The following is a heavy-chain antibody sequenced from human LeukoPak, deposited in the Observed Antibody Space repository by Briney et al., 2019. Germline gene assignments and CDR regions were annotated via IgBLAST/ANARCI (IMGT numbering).Heavy chain of an antibody. CDR3: ARDQQQPASFVGMDV. J-gene: IGHJ6*02. V-gene: IGHV3-33*01. CDR2: IWYDGSNK. Sequence: GGSLRLSCAASGFTFSSYGMHWVRQAPGKGLEWVAVIWYDGSNKYYAGSVKGRFTISRDNSKNTLYLQMNSLRAEDTAVYYCARDQQQPASFVGMDVWGQGTTVTVSS. D-gene: IGHD6-13*01. CDR1: GFTFSSYG.